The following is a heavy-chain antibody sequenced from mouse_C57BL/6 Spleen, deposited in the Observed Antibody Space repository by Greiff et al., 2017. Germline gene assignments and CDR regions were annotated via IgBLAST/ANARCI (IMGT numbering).Heavy chain of an antibody. CDR3: AMDDGYWGY. J-gene: IGHJ2*01. Sequence: EVKLEESGPGLVKPSQSLSLTCSVTGYSITSGYYWNWNRQFPGNKLEWMGYISYDGSNKDNPSLKNRISITRDTSKNQFFLKLNSVTTEDTATYYCAMDDGYWGYWGQGTTLTVSS. V-gene: IGHV3-6*01. CDR1: GYSITSGYY. CDR2: ISYDGSN. D-gene: IGHD2-3*01.